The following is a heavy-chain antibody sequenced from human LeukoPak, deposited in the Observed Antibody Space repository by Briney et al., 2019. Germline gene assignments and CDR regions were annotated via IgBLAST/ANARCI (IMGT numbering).Heavy chain of an antibody. CDR2: IYYSGST. Sequence: SETLSLPCTVSGGPISSYYWSWIRQPPGKGLEWIGYIYYSGSTNYNPSLKSRVTLSVDTSKSQFSLKLSSVTAADTAVYYCARVGYSGYGYYFDNWGQGTLVTVS. CDR3: ARVGYSGYGYYFDN. V-gene: IGHV4-59*01. D-gene: IGHD5-12*01. J-gene: IGHJ4*02. CDR1: GGPISSYY.